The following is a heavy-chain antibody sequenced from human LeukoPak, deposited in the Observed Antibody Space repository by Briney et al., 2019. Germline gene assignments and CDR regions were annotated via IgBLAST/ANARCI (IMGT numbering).Heavy chain of an antibody. Sequence: PGGSLRLSCAASGFTFSSYGMHWVRQAPGKGLEWVAVISYDGSNKYYADSVKGRFTISRDNSKNTLYLQMNSLRAEDTAVYYCAKEGRSALWFDPWGQGTLVTVSS. V-gene: IGHV3-30*18. CDR2: ISYDGSNK. D-gene: IGHD3-3*01. CDR3: AKEGRSALWFDP. CDR1: GFTFSSYG. J-gene: IGHJ5*02.